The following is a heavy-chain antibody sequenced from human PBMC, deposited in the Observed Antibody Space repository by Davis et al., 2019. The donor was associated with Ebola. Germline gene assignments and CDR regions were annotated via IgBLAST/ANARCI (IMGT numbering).Heavy chain of an antibody. CDR3: GRDVTGIDNYRYFDY. V-gene: IGHV3-11*01. CDR1: GFSISDYY. J-gene: IGHJ4*02. Sequence: GESLKISCAASGFSISDYYMSWIRQAPGRGLEWGSFIDEKGAKFHADSVRGRFTISRDNAKNTLYLQMNSLGAEDTAVYYCGRDVTGIDNYRYFDYWGQGTLVTVSS. CDR2: IDEKGAK. D-gene: IGHD4-11*01.